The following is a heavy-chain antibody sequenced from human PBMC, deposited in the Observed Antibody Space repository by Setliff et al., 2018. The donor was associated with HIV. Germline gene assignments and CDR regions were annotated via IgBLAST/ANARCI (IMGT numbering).Heavy chain of an antibody. CDR1: GASISGYY. V-gene: IGHV4-59*08. CDR2: INYSGVT. Sequence: SETLSLTCSVSGASISGYYWSWIRQSPGKGLEWIAYINYSGVTNYSPSLKSRVTISLDTSKNQFSLKFSSVTAADSAIYYCARQRGWDFDYWGQGTLVTVSS. CDR3: ARQRGWDFDY. D-gene: IGHD1-26*01. J-gene: IGHJ4*02.